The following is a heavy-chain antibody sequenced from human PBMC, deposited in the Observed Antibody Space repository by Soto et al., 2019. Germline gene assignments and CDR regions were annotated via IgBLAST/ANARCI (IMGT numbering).Heavy chain of an antibody. CDR1: GYTFTNYF. CDR2: INPNSGGT. CDR3: ARVANIAARRIWFDP. Sequence: GASVKVSCKPSGYTFTNYFIQWLRQAPGQGLEWMGWINPNSGGTNYAQKFQGRVTMTRDTSISTAYMELSRLRSDDTAVYYCARVANIAARRIWFDPWGQGTLVTVSS. D-gene: IGHD6-6*01. V-gene: IGHV1-2*02. J-gene: IGHJ5*02.